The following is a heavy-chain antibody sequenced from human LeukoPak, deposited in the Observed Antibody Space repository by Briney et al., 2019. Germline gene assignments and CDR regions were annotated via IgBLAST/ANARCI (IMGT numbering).Heavy chain of an antibody. J-gene: IGHJ4*01. D-gene: IGHD6-13*01. CDR1: GFSLSTSGVG. CDR2: IYWDDDK. Sequence: ESGPTLVKPTQTLTLTCTFSGFSLSTSGVGVGWIRQPPGKALEWLALIYWDDDKRYSPSLKSRLTITKDTSKNQVVLTMTNMDPVDTAIYYCAPRHSGIYFDYWGHGTLVTVSS. V-gene: IGHV2-5*02. CDR3: APRHSGIYFDY.